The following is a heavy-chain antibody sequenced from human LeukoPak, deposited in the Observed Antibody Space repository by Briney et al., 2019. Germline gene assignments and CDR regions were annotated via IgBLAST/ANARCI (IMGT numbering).Heavy chain of an antibody. CDR3: TTVRVNTVNYFDY. Sequence: GGSLRLSCAASGFTFSNAWMSWVRQAPGKGLEWVGRIKSKTDGGTTDYAAPVKGRFTISRDDSKNTLYLQMNSLKTEDTAVYYCTTVRVNTVNYFDYWGQGTLVTVSS. CDR1: GFTFSNAW. D-gene: IGHD4-11*01. CDR2: IKSKTDGGTT. J-gene: IGHJ4*02. V-gene: IGHV3-15*01.